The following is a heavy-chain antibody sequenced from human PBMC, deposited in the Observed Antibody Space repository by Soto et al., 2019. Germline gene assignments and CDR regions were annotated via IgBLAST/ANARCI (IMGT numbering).Heavy chain of an antibody. CDR2: IYWDNDK. J-gene: IGHJ3*02. CDR3: ANREGDDYVWGSYKDAFDX. Sequence: SGPTLVHPTQTLTLTCTFSGFSLNTTAVGVCWIRHRPVKALEWLALIYWDNDKRYNPSLKNRLTITKDTSKNQVVLKMTNMDPVETATYLCANREGDDYVWGSYKDAFDXWGQGTMLTAS. V-gene: IGHV2-5*02. CDR1: GFSLNTTAVG. D-gene: IGHD3-16*01.